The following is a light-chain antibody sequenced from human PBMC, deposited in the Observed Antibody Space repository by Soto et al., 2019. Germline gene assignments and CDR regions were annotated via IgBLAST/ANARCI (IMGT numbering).Light chain of an antibody. Sequence: QSVLTQPASVSGSPGQSITISCTGTSSDVGGFNSVSWYQLYPGTAPKLILYDVNDRPSGVPYRFSGSKSGNTASLTVSGLQTADEADYYCSSYAGSNWYVFGTGTKATVL. V-gene: IGLV2-14*03. J-gene: IGLJ1*01. CDR1: SSDVGGFNS. CDR2: DVN. CDR3: SSYAGSNWYV.